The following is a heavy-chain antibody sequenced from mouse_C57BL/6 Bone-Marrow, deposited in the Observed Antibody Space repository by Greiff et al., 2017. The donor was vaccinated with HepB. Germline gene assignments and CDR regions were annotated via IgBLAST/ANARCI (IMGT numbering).Heavy chain of an antibody. D-gene: IGHD2-12*01. V-gene: IGHV1-76*01. CDR3: ARYDYYFDY. CDR2: IYPGSGNT. Sequence: QVQLQQSGAELVRPGASVKLSCKASGYTFTDYYINWVKQRPGQGLEWIARIYPGSGNTYYNEKFKGKATLTAEKSSSTAYMQLSSLTSEDSAVYFCARYDYYFDYWGQGTTLTVSS. CDR1: GYTFTDYY. J-gene: IGHJ2*01.